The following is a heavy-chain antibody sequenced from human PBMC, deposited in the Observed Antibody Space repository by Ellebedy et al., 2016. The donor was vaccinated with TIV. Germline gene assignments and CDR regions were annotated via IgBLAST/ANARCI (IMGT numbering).Heavy chain of an antibody. CDR2: IYHSGTT. D-gene: IGHD6-25*01. CDR1: GYSISSGYF. J-gene: IGHJ5*02. Sequence: MPSETLSLTCTVSGYSISSGYFWGWIRQPPGKGLEWIGCIYHSGTTYYNPSLKIRVTISVDTSKNQFSLKMRSVTAADTTVYYCAGDRGAASFDPWGQGALVTVSS. V-gene: IGHV4-38-2*02. CDR3: AGDRGAASFDP.